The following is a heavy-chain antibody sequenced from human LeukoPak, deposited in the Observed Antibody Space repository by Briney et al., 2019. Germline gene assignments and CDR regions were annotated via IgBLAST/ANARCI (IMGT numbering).Heavy chain of an antibody. D-gene: IGHD4-23*01. CDR2: IKQDGSEK. V-gene: IGHV3-7*01. J-gene: IGHJ4*02. CDR1: GFTFGTYW. Sequence: GSLRLSCAASGFTFGTYWMTWVRQAPRKGLEWVANIKQDGSEKYYVDSVKGRFTISRDNAENSLYLQMNSLRAEDTAVYYCARAHGGNSPFDYWGQGTLVTVSS. CDR3: ARAHGGNSPFDY.